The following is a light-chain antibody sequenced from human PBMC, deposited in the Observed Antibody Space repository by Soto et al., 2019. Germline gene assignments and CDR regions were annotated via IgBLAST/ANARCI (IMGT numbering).Light chain of an antibody. Sequence: DIQMTQSPSTLSATAGDSVTITCRASRSISGWLAWYQQKPGKAPKLLIYDASNLESGVPSRFSGSGSGTEFTLTIRKLQADDFATYYCQQYENYWTFGQGTKVEIK. V-gene: IGKV1-5*01. CDR3: QQYENYWT. CDR1: RSISGW. J-gene: IGKJ1*01. CDR2: DAS.